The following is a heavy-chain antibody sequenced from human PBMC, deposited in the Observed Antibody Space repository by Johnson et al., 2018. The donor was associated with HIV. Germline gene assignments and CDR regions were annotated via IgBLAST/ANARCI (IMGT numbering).Heavy chain of an antibody. J-gene: IGHJ3*02. CDR3: ARDMEAYCSGGSCYSAAFDI. CDR2: IGTAGDT. V-gene: IGHV3-13*01. D-gene: IGHD2-15*01. CDR1: GFTFSSYD. Sequence: VQLVESGGGLVQPGGSLRLSCAASGFTFSSYDMHWVRQATGKGLEWVSAIGTAGDTYYPGSVKGRFPISRENAKNSLYLQMNSLRPEDTALYYCARDMEAYCSGGSCYSAAFDIWGQGTMVTVSS.